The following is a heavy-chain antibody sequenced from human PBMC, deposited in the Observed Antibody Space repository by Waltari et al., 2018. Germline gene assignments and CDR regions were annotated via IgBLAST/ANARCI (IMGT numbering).Heavy chain of an antibody. CDR3: AGGRYYYDTVGISLQN. J-gene: IGHJ4*02. V-gene: IGHV1-2*02. CDR1: GYSFTYYY. CDR2: INTNSGET. D-gene: IGHD3-22*01. Sequence: QVQLIQSGAEGKKPGASVTVSCKASGYSFTYYYLHWVRQAPGQGFEWMGWINTNSGETRQVPKFEGRVTMTRDTSISATYMELGRVMSEDTAVYYCAGGRYYYDTVGISLQNWGKGRLVPVS.